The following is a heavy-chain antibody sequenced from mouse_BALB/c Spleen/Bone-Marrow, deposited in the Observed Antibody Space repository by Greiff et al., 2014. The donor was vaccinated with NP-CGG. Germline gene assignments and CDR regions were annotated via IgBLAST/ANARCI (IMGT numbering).Heavy chain of an antibody. J-gene: IGHJ1*01. CDR3: ARHESYGNYLYCDV. CDR2: FYPGSGSI. CDR1: GYTFTEYI. Sequence: QVQLQQPGAGLVKPGASVKLSCKASGYTFTEYIIHWVKQRSGQGLEWIGWFYPGSGSIKYNEKFKDKATLTADKSSSTAYMELSRLTSEDSAVYFCARHESYGNYLYCDVWGAGTTVTVSS. D-gene: IGHD2-10*02. V-gene: IGHV1-62-2*01.